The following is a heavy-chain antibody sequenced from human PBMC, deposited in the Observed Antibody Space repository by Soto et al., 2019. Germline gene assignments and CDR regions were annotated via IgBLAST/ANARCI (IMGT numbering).Heavy chain of an antibody. CDR1: GYSFTSYW. CDR2: IYPGDSDT. D-gene: IGHD6-19*01. Sequence: PGESLKISCKGSGYSFTSYWIGLVRQMPGKGLEWMGIIYPGDSDTRYRPSFRGQVTISADKPISTAYLQWNSLEASDTAVYYCARWYSSGLYYLDYWGQGTLVNVSS. J-gene: IGHJ4*02. CDR3: ARWYSSGLYYLDY. V-gene: IGHV5-51*01.